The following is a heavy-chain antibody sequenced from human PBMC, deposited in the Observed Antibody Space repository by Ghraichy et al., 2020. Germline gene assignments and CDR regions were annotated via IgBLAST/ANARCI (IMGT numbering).Heavy chain of an antibody. J-gene: IGHJ5*02. CDR1: GGSFSGYY. Sequence: SETLSLTCAVYGGSFSGYYWTWIRQAPGKGLEWIGEIDHSGSTNYNPSLKSRVTVSKDTSQSQFSLKMNSVTAADTAVYYCARGGVIEALRLNWFDPWGRGTPVVVSS. V-gene: IGHV4-34*01. D-gene: IGHD5-12*01. CDR2: IDHSGST. CDR3: ARGGVIEALRLNWFDP.